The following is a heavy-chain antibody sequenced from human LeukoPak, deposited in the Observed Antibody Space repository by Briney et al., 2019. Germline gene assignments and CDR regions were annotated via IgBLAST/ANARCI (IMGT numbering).Heavy chain of an antibody. D-gene: IGHD2-2*01. Sequence: GASVKVSCKASGYTFTSYGISWVRQAPGQGLEWMGWISAYNGNTNYAQKLQGRVTMTTDTSTSTAYMELRSLRSDDTAVYYCARVRLVVVPAANWFDPWGQGTLVTASS. CDR1: GYTFTSYG. CDR2: ISAYNGNT. CDR3: ARVRLVVVPAANWFDP. V-gene: IGHV1-18*01. J-gene: IGHJ5*02.